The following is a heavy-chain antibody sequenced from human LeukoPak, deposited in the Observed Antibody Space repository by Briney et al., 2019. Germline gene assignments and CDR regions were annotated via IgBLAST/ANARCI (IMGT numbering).Heavy chain of an antibody. Sequence: SETLSLTCTISGDSISNYYWSWIRQPAGKGLEWIGRIYTSGSTNYNPSLKSRVTISVDTSKNQFSLKLSSVTAADTAVYYCAREVVVIAKDYWYFDLWGRGTLVTVSS. CDR3: AREVVVIAKDYWYFDL. CDR2: IYTSGST. D-gene: IGHD2-21*01. V-gene: IGHV4-4*07. J-gene: IGHJ2*01. CDR1: GDSISNYY.